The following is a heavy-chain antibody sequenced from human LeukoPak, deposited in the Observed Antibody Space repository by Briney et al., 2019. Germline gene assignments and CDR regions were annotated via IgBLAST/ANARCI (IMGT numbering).Heavy chain of an antibody. D-gene: IGHD3-10*01. V-gene: IGHV4-39*01. J-gene: IGHJ6*03. CDR2: IYYSGST. Sequence: SETLSLTCTVSGGSISSSSYYWGWIRQPPGKGLEWLGSIYYSGSTYYNPSLKSRVTISVDTSKNQLSLKLSSVTAADTAVYYCARVYGSGSYYNGYYYYYMDVWGKGTTVTISS. CDR1: GGSISSSSYY. CDR3: ARVYGSGSYYNGYYYYYMDV.